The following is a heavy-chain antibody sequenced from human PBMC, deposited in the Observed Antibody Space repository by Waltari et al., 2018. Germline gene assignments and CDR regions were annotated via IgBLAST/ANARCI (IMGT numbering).Heavy chain of an antibody. Sequence: QVHLVESGGGVVQSGKSLRLSCAASGFTLKDFAMHWVRQAPGQGLEWVSVISSDGTNKYYADSVKGRFTISRDNSGGTLYLQMNSLRPQDTAIYFCARGDCSSTSCYSLESWGHGTLVTVS. D-gene: IGHD2-2*01. CDR2: ISSDGTNK. V-gene: IGHV3-30*01. CDR3: ARGDCSSTSCYSLES. CDR1: GFTLKDFA. J-gene: IGHJ1*01.